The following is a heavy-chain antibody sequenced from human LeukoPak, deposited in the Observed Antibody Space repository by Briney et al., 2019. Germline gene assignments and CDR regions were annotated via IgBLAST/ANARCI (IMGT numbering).Heavy chain of an antibody. J-gene: IGHJ4*02. D-gene: IGHD6-19*01. CDR3: ARGVYSSGWYEFDY. Sequence: PGASVKVSCKASGYTFTGYYMHWVRQAPGQGLEWMGWINPNSGGTNYAQKFQGRVTMTRDTSISTAYMELSRLRSDDTAVYYCARGVYSSGWYEFDYWGQGTLVTVSS. V-gene: IGHV1-2*02. CDR1: GYTFTGYY. CDR2: INPNSGGT.